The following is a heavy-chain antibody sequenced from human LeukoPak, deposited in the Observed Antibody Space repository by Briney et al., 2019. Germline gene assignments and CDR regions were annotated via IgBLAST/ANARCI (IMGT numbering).Heavy chain of an antibody. D-gene: IGHD5-12*01. J-gene: IGHJ4*02. V-gene: IGHV1-69*13. CDR1: GYTFTSYG. CDR3: ARDPGGYMLDY. CDR2: IIPIFGTA. Sequence: SVKVSCKASGYTFTSYGISWVRQAPGQGLEWMGGIIPIFGTANYAQKFQGRVTITADESTSTAYMELSSLRSEDTAVYYCARDPGGYMLDYWGQGTLVTVSS.